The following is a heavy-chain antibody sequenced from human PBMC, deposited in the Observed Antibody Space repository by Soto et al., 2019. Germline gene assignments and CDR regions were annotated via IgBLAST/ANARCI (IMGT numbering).Heavy chain of an antibody. Sequence: SETLSLTCTVSGGSISNFYWSWIRQPPGKGLEWIGYIYYSGSTYYNPSLKSRVTISIDTSKNQFSLKLTSVTAADTAVYYCARNRGSGGRYYFDYWGQGTLVTVSS. D-gene: IGHD3-16*01. CDR3: ARNRGSGGRYYFDY. V-gene: IGHV4-59*08. CDR1: GGSISNFY. J-gene: IGHJ4*02. CDR2: IYYSGST.